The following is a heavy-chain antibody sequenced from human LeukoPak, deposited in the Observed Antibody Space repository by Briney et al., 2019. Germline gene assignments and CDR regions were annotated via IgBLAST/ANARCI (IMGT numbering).Heavy chain of an antibody. CDR2: IIPILGIA. CDR1: GGTFSSYA. V-gene: IGHV1-69*04. Sequence: ASVKVSCKASGGTFSSYAISWVRQAPGQGLEWMGRIIPILGIANYAQKFQGRVTITADKSTSTAYMELSSLRSEDTAVYYCARDGPLPEQYYYYYGMDVWGQGTTVTVSS. J-gene: IGHJ6*02. CDR3: ARDGPLPEQYYYYYGMDV.